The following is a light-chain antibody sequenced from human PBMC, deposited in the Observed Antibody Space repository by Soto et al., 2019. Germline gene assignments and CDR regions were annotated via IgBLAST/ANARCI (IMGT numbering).Light chain of an antibody. CDR3: ATWDDSLNGYV. V-gene: IGLV1-44*01. CDR2: SNN. J-gene: IGLJ1*01. CDR1: SSNIGSNV. Sequence: QAVLTHPPSASWTPGHGVTISCSGSSSNIGSNVVNWFQQLPGTAPKLRIYSNNQRPSGVPDRFSGSKSGTSASLAISGLQSEDEADYYCATWDDSLNGYVFGTGTKVTVL.